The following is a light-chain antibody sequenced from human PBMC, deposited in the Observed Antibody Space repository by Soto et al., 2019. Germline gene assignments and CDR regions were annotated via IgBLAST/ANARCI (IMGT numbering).Light chain of an antibody. Sequence: EIVLTQSRGTLSLSPGERATLSCRASQSVSSSYLAWYQQKPGQAPRLLIYGAGSRATGIPDRFTGSGSGTDFALTISRLEPEDFAVYFCQQYDTSPLTFGGGTKVDIK. CDR2: GAG. V-gene: IGKV3-20*01. CDR3: QQYDTSPLT. CDR1: QSVSSSY. J-gene: IGKJ4*01.